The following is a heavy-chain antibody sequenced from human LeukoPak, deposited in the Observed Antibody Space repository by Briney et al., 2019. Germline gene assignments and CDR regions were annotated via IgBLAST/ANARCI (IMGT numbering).Heavy chain of an antibody. CDR2: IGDTT. D-gene: IGHD1-26*01. V-gene: IGHV3-23*01. CDR1: AFTFSIYA. J-gene: IGHJ4*02. CDR3: AKAFAFVGANFFDY. Sequence: GGSLRLSCASSAFTFSIYAMRWVRQAPGKGLEWVSAIGDTTYYADSVEGRFTISRDNSKNTLYLQMNSLRAEDAAIYYCAKAFAFVGANFFDYWGQGTLVTVSS.